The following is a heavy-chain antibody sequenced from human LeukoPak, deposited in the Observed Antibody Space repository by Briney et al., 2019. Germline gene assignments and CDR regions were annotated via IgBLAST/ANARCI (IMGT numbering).Heavy chain of an antibody. CDR3: AKATDFLYYDAAGHYDYFDY. V-gene: IGHV3-23*01. CDR1: GFTFSSYA. Sequence: GGSLRLSCAASGFTFSSYAMGWVRQAPAKGLEWVSSISGSGGSTYYADSVKGRFTLSRDNSKNTLDLQMNSLRVEDTAVYYCAKATDFLYYDAAGHYDYFDYWGQGTLVTVSS. CDR2: ISGSGGST. J-gene: IGHJ4*02. D-gene: IGHD3-22*01.